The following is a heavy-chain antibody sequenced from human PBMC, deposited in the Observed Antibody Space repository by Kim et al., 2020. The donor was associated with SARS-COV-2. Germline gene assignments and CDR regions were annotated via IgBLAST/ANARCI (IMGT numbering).Heavy chain of an antibody. CDR3: TTQFSSGWYG. CDR2: TT. Sequence: TTDYAAAVKGRYTISRDDSKNTLYLQMNSLNTEDIAVYYCTTQFSSGWYGWGQGTLVTVSS. D-gene: IGHD6-19*01. J-gene: IGHJ4*02. V-gene: IGHV3-15*01.